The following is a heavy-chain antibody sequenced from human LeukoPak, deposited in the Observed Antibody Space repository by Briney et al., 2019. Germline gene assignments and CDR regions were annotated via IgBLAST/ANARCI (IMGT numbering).Heavy chain of an antibody. CDR2: ISASGGRT. J-gene: IGHJ5*02. CDR3: AKDLSGSYPNWFDP. Sequence: GGSLRLSCAASGFTFTTYAMSWVRQAPGKGLDWVSGISASGGRTWYADSVKGRSTISRDNSKNTLYLQMNSLRAEDTAVYYCAKDLSGSYPNWFDPWGQGTLVTVSS. V-gene: IGHV3-23*01. CDR1: GFTFTTYA. D-gene: IGHD1-26*01.